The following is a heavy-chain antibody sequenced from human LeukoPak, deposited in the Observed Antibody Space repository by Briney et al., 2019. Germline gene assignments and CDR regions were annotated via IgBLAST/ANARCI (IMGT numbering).Heavy chain of an antibody. Sequence: GGSLRLSCAASGFTVFNYWMSWVRQAPGKWLEWVANINLDGSQKYYVDSLKGRFTISRDNAKNSLYLQMNSLRAEDTAVYYCARDVDYANPRHDYWGQGTLVTVSS. CDR3: ARDVDYANPRHDY. J-gene: IGHJ4*02. CDR2: INLDGSQK. V-gene: IGHV3-7*01. D-gene: IGHD4/OR15-4a*01. CDR1: GFTVFNYW.